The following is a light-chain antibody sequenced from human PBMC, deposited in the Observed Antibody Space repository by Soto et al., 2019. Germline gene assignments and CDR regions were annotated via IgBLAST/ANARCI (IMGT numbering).Light chain of an antibody. J-gene: IGLJ1*01. CDR2: AVN. V-gene: IGLV2-8*01. Sequence: QSVLTQPPSASGSLGQSVTIPCTGTSSDVGGYKYVSWYQQYPGKAPKLMIYAVNKRPSGVPDRFSGSKSGNTASLTVSGLQAEDEADYYCSSYAGSNNYVFGTGTKLTVL. CDR1: SSDVGGYKY. CDR3: SSYAGSNNYV.